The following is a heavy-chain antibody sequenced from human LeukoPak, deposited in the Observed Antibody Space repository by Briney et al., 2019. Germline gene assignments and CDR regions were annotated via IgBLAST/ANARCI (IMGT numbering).Heavy chain of an antibody. J-gene: IGHJ4*02. CDR2: IYTDGSDT. CDR1: GFTFSNYW. V-gene: IGHV3-74*01. D-gene: IGHD3-9*01. Sequence: GGSLRLSCAASGFTFSNYWMHWVRQAPGKGLVWVSRIYTDGSDTTYADSVKGRFTISRDNARNTLNLQMNSLRAEDTAVYYCARLLPGGTRYLDSWGQGTLVTVSS. CDR3: ARLLPGGTRYLDS.